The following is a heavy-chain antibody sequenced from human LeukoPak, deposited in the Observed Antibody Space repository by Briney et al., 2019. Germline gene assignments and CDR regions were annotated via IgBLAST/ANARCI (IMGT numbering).Heavy chain of an antibody. CDR2: IYHSGST. Sequence: PSETLSLTCTVSGYSLTSGYYWGWIRQPPGKGLEWIGSIYHSGSTFYNPSLKSRVTISVDTSKNQFSLKLSSLTAADTAVYYCASQAYSTTWAADVTVFDYWGRGALVTVSS. D-gene: IGHD6-13*01. J-gene: IGHJ4*02. CDR3: ASQAYSTTWAADVTVFDY. CDR1: GYSLTSGYY. V-gene: IGHV4-38-2*02.